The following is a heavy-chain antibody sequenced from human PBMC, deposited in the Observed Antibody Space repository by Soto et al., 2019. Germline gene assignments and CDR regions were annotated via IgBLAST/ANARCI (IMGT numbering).Heavy chain of an antibody. CDR1: GFSLSNARMG. V-gene: IGHV2-26*01. D-gene: IGHD2-21*01. CDR3: ERLLIGAYGREWYFDL. CDR2: IFSNDEK. J-gene: IGHJ2*01. Sequence: QVTLKESGPVLVKPTETLTLTCTVSGFSLSNARMGVSWIRQPPGKALAGLAHIFSNDEKSYSTSLKSRLTISKDTSKSQVVLTMTNMDPVDTATYYCERLLIGAYGREWYFDLWGRGTLFTVSS.